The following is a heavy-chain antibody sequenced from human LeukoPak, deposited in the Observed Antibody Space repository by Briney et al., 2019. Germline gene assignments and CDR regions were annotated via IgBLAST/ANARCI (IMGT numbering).Heavy chain of an antibody. CDR1: GYTFTGYY. V-gene: IGHV1-2*06. J-gene: IGHJ6*03. CDR3: AMDYYGSGSYSYDYYYYYMDV. D-gene: IGHD3-10*01. CDR2: INPNSGGT. Sequence: GASVKVSCKASGYTFTGYYMHWVRQAPGQGLEWMGRINPNSGGTNYAQKFQGRVTMTRDTSISTAYMELSRLRSDDTAVYYCAMDYYGSGSYSYDYYYYYMDVWGKGTTVTVSS.